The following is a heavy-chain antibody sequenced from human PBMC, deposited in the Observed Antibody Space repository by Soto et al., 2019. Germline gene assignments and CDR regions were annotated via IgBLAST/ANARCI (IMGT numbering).Heavy chain of an antibody. CDR3: ARGSPSRAGTNY. Sequence: QVQLVQSGAEVKKPGASVKVSCKASGYTFTRYHIHWVRQAPGQGLEWMGIINPSGGNTSYAQKFQGRVTMTRDTSTSTVYMEMSSLRSEDTAVYYCARGSPSRAGTNYWGQGTLFTVSS. D-gene: IGHD6-19*01. V-gene: IGHV1-46*01. CDR2: INPSGGNT. J-gene: IGHJ4*02. CDR1: GYTFTRYH.